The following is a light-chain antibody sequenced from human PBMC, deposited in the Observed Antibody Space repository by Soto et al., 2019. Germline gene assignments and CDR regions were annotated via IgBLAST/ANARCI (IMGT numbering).Light chain of an antibody. CDR3: QHFGTSPPYT. V-gene: IGKV3-20*01. CDR1: QTVRNNY. J-gene: IGKJ2*01. Sequence: EFVLTQSPGTLSLSPGERATLSCRASQTVRNNYLAWYQQKPGQAPRLLIYDASSRATGIPDRFSGGGSGTDFTLTISRLEPEDFAVYCCQHFGTSPPYTFGQGTKLEI. CDR2: DAS.